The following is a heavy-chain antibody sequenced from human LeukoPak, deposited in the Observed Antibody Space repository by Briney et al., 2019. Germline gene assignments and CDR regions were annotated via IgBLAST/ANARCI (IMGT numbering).Heavy chain of an antibody. CDR1: GRSISSSSYY. CDR2: IYYSGST. D-gene: IGHD3-16*02. V-gene: IGHV4-61*05. Sequence: NPSETLSLTRTVAGRSISSSSYYWSWLRQPPGKGLEWIGFIYYSGSTNYNPSLKSRVTISVDTSKNQFSLKLSSVTAADAAVYYCARRDDVWGRYRSPFDYWGQGTLVTVSS. J-gene: IGHJ4*02. CDR3: ARRDDVWGRYRSPFDY.